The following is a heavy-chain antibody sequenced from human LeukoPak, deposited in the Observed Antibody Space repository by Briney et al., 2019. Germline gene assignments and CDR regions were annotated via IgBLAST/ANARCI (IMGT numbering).Heavy chain of an antibody. CDR1: GFNFSSYA. Sequence: GGSLRLSCAAYGFNFSSYAMRWVRQTPGKGLEWVSAISGSGGSTYYAASEKDRFHISRDNSKNTLYMQMNSLRAEDTAVYYCAKDGYSSSWSRGRYFDYWGQGTLVTVSS. D-gene: IGHD6-13*01. J-gene: IGHJ4*02. V-gene: IGHV3-23*01. CDR2: ISGSGGST. CDR3: AKDGYSSSWSRGRYFDY.